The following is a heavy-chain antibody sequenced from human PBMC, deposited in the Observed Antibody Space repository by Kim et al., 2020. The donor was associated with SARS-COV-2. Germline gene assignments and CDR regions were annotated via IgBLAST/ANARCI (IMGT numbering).Heavy chain of an antibody. Sequence: YYSGSTYYNPSLKSRVTISVDTSKNQFSLKLSSVTAADTAVYYCANSNQVWGQGTLVTVSS. V-gene: IGHV4-39*01. CDR3: ANSNQV. J-gene: IGHJ4*02. D-gene: IGHD4-4*01. CDR2: YYSGST.